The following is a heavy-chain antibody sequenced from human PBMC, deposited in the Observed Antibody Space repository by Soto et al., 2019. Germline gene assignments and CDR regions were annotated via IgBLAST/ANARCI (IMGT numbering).Heavy chain of an antibody. CDR1: GYTFTSYY. D-gene: IGHD5-12*01. CDR3: AAEGGSGYENDAFDI. V-gene: IGHV1-46*03. Sequence: VKVSCKASGYTFTSYYMHWVRQAPGQGLEWMGIINPSGGSTSYAQKFQGRVTMTRDTSTSTVYMELSSLRSEDTAVYYCAAEGGSGYENDAFDIWGQGTMVTVSS. CDR2: INPSGGST. J-gene: IGHJ3*02.